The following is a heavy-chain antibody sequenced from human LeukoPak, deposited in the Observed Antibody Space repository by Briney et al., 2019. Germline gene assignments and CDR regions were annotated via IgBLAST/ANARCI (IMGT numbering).Heavy chain of an antibody. Sequence: GESLRISCKASGYTFTSYWISWVRHTPGKGLERMARIDPRDSFTRYGPSFQGHVTISSDKSINTAYLHWSSLKASDTATYYCVRHYASGQDYWGQGTLVTVSS. CDR1: GYTFTSYW. CDR3: VRHYASGQDY. V-gene: IGHV5-10-1*01. CDR2: IDPRDSFT. D-gene: IGHD3-10*01. J-gene: IGHJ4*02.